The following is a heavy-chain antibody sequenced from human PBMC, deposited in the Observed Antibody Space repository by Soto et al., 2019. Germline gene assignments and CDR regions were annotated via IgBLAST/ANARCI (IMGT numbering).Heavy chain of an antibody. V-gene: IGHV2-5*02. Sequence: QITLNESGPTLAKPTQTLTLTCTFSGFSLGTYGVGVGWIRQPPGKALEWLALIYWDDDKRYSPSLKSRLTITKETYKKQVFLTLTNMAPVDTANYYCAHRGGGIVDWYFDLWGRGTPVIVSS. CDR2: IYWDDDK. CDR1: GFSLGTYGVG. J-gene: IGHJ2*01. D-gene: IGHD1-26*01. CDR3: AHRGGGIVDWYFDL.